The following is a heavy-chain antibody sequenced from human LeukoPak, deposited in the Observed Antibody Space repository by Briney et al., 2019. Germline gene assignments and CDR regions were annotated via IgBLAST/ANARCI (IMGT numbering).Heavy chain of an antibody. CDR2: IIPIFGTA. J-gene: IGHJ6*02. Sequence: SVNVSCKASGGTFSSYAISWVRQAPGQGLEWMGGIIPIFGTANYAQKFQGRVTITADESTSTAYMELSSLRSEDTAVYYCASSIVVVPAAVPLGYYGMDVWGQGTTVTVSS. CDR1: GGTFSSYA. CDR3: ASSIVVVPAAVPLGYYGMDV. V-gene: IGHV1-69*01. D-gene: IGHD2-2*01.